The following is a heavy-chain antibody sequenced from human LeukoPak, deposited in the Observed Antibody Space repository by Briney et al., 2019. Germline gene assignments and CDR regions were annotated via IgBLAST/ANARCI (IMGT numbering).Heavy chain of an antibody. CDR3: AREALLYCSSTSCPIDY. D-gene: IGHD2-2*01. V-gene: IGHV3-7*03. CDR2: IKQDGSEK. CDR1: GFTFSSYW. Sequence: GGSLRLSCAASGFTFSSYWMSWVRQAPGKGLEWVANIKQDGSEKYYVDSVKGRFTISRDNAKNSLYLQMNSLRAEDTAVYYCAREALLYCSSTSCPIDYWGQGTLVTVSS. J-gene: IGHJ4*02.